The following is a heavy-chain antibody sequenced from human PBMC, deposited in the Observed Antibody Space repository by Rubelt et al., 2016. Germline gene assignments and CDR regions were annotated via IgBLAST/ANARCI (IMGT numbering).Heavy chain of an antibody. J-gene: IGHJ4*02. CDR3: ARDKAMVAPDY. D-gene: IGHD5-18*01. Sequence: RAQGLEWMGWINAGNGNTKYSQKFQGRVTITRDTSASTAYMELSSLRSEDTAVYYCARDKAMVAPDYWGQGTLVTVSS. V-gene: IGHV1-3*01. CDR2: INAGNGNT.